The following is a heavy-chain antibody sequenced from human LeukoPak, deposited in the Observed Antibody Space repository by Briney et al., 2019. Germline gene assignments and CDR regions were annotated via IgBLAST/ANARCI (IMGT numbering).Heavy chain of an antibody. Sequence: GGSLRLSCAASGFTFSSYAMSWVRQAPGKGLEWVSGISGSDGSTYYADSVKGRFTISRDNSKNTLYLQMNSLRAEDTAVYYCANYGYCSSTSCEGPIDYWGQGTLVTVSP. CDR3: ANYGYCSSTSCEGPIDY. CDR2: ISGSDGST. D-gene: IGHD2-2*01. CDR1: GFTFSSYA. V-gene: IGHV3-23*01. J-gene: IGHJ4*02.